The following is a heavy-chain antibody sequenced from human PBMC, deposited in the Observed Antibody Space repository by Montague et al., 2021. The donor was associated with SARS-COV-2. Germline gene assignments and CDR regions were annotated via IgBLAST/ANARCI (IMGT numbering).Heavy chain of an antibody. J-gene: IGHJ6*02. Sequence: CAISGDSVSSNSATWNWVRQSPSRGLEWLGRTYYRSKWYNDYAVSLRGRVTIHPDTSKNQFSLQLNSVTPEDTAIYYCTSGREGNYNVMGVWGQGTTVTVSS. CDR2: TYYRSKWYN. V-gene: IGHV6-1*01. CDR3: TSGREGNYNVMGV. D-gene: IGHD1-1*01. CDR1: GDSVSSNSAT.